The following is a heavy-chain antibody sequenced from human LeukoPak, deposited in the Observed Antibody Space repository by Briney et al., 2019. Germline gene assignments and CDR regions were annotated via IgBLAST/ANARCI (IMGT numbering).Heavy chain of an antibody. CDR1: GGSISSYY. V-gene: IGHV4-59*08. Sequence: SETLSLTCTVSGGSISSYYWSWIRQPPGKGLEGIGYIYYSGSTNYNPSLVRRVTISVHTSKNQFSLKLSAVTAAATAVYYCARAISGSYYFFDYWGEGTLGTVSS. J-gene: IGHJ4*02. CDR2: IYYSGST. CDR3: ARAISGSYYFFDY. D-gene: IGHD1-26*01.